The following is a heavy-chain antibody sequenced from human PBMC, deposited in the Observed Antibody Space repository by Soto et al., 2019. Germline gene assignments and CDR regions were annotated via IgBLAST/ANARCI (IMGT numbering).Heavy chain of an antibody. V-gene: IGHV5-51*01. D-gene: IGHD1-26*01. CDR1: GYSFTSYW. CDR2: IYPGDSDT. Sequence: PGESLKISCKGSGYSFTSYWIGWVRQMPGKGLEWMGIIYPGDSDTRYSPSFQGQVTISADKSISTAYLQWSSLKASDTAMYYCARLRMGATPSPYFQHWGQGTLVTVSS. CDR3: ARLRMGATPSPYFQH. J-gene: IGHJ1*01.